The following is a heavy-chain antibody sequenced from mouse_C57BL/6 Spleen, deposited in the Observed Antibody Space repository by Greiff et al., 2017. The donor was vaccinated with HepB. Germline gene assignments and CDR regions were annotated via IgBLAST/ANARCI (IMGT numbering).Heavy chain of an antibody. J-gene: IGHJ3*01. CDR3: ARQGDYDGFAY. CDR1: GFTFSDYY. Sequence: EVKLMESGGGLVQPGGSLKLSCAASGFTFSDYYMYWVRQTPEKRLEWVACISNGGGSTYYPDTVKGRFTISRDNAKNTLYLQMSRLKSEDTAMYYCARQGDYDGFAYWGQGTLVTVSA. D-gene: IGHD2-4*01. CDR2: ISNGGGST. V-gene: IGHV5-12*01.